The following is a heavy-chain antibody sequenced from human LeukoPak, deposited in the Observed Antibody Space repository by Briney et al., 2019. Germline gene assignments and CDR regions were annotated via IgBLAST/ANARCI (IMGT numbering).Heavy chain of an antibody. CDR1: GGSLSSGSYY. D-gene: IGHD6-13*01. CDR2: IYTSGST. V-gene: IGHV4-61*02. CDR3: ARGQYSSSWYQGGSDAFDI. J-gene: IGHJ3*02. Sequence: SETLSLTCTVSGGSLSSGSYYWSWIRQPAGKGLEWIGRIYTSGSTNYNPSLKSRVTISVDTSKNQFSLKLSSVTAADTAVYYCARGQYSSSWYQGGSDAFDIWGQGTMVTVSS.